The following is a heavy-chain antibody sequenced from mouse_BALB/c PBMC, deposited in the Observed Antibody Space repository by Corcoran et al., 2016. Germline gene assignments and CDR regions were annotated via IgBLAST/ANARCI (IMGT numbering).Heavy chain of an antibody. CDR2: IWWDDVK. CDR3: ARIYYGNYYAMDY. D-gene: IGHD2-1*01. CDR1: GFSLSTSGMG. V-gene: IGHV8-8*01. J-gene: IGHJ4*01. Sequence: QVTLKESGPGILQPSQTLSLTCSFSGFSLSTSGMGVGGIRQPSGKGLEWLAHIWWDDVKRNNPALKSRLTISKDTSSNQVFIKIASVDTADTATYYCARIYYGNYYAMDYWGQGTSVTVSS.